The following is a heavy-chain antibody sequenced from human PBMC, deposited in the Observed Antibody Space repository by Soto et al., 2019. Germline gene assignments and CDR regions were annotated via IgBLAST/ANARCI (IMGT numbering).Heavy chain of an antibody. D-gene: IGHD3-3*01. Sequence: PSETLSLTCTVSGGSISSGGYYWSWIRQHPGKGLEWIGYIYYSGSTYYNPSLKSRVTISVDTSKNQFSLKLSSVTAADTAVYYCARSRSITIFGVVTSNWFDPWGQGTLVTVSS. CDR1: GGSISSGGYY. CDR3: ARSRSITIFGVVTSNWFDP. V-gene: IGHV4-31*03. J-gene: IGHJ5*02. CDR2: IYYSGST.